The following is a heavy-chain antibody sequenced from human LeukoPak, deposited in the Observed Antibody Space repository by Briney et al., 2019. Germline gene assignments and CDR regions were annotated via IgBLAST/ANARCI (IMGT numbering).Heavy chain of an antibody. J-gene: IGHJ4*02. Sequence: PSETLSLTCTVSGGSISSYYWSWIRQPPAKGLEWIAYISDIGSINYNPSLKSRGTLSLDTSKDQFSVKLSSVTAGDTAVYYCAGHHPRNTVDFWGQGTLVTVSS. CDR3: AGHHPRNTVDF. V-gene: IGHV4-59*08. CDR2: ISDIGSI. CDR1: GGSISSYY. D-gene: IGHD2-8*02.